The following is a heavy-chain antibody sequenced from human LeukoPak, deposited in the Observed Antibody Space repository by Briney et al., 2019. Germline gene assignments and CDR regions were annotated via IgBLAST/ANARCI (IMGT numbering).Heavy chain of an antibody. V-gene: IGHV3-74*01. CDR2: INSDGSAT. J-gene: IGHJ6*02. CDR3: ASDSPYYGMDV. CDR1: GFTFSSYW. Sequence: GGSLRLSCAASGFTFSSYWMNWARQVPGKGLLWVSRINSDGSATIYADSVRGRFTISRDNAKNTLYLQMSGLRVDDTAVYHCASDSPYYGMDVWGQGTTVTVSS.